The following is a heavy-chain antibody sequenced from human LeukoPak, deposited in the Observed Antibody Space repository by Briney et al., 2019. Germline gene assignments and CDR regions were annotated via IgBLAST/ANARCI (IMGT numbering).Heavy chain of an antibody. CDR2: INPNSGGT. CDR1: GYTFTGYY. CDR3: ARASYYDSSGYYPQGFDP. V-gene: IGHV1-2*02. Sequence: ASVKVSCKASGYTFTGYYMHWVRQAPGQGLEWMGWINPNSGGTNYAQKFQGRVTMTRDMSTSTVYMELSSLRSEDTAVYYCARASYYDSSGYYPQGFDPWGQGTLVTVSS. J-gene: IGHJ5*02. D-gene: IGHD3-22*01.